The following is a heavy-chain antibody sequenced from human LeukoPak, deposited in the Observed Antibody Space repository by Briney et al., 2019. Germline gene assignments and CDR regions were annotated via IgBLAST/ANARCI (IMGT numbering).Heavy chain of an antibody. CDR2: ISSSSSYI. J-gene: IGHJ4*02. Sequence: GGSLRLSCAASGFTFSSYSMNWVRQAPGKGLEWVSSISSSSSYIYYADSVKGRFTISRDNAKNSLYLQMNGLRAEDTAVYYCASLAVAGTQRVDYWGQGTLVTVSS. CDR3: ASLAVAGTQRVDY. V-gene: IGHV3-21*01. CDR1: GFTFSSYS. D-gene: IGHD6-19*01.